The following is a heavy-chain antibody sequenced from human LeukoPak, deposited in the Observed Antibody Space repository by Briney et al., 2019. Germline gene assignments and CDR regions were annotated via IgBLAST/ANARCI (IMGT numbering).Heavy chain of an antibody. V-gene: IGHV3-74*01. CDR2: IDIDGRST. J-gene: IGHJ6*02. CDR3: ACGYSYVYGMDV. CDR1: GFTFSSYW. D-gene: IGHD5-18*01. Sequence: GGSLRLSCAASGFTFSSYWMHWVRQAPGKGLLWVSRIDIDGRSTIYADSVKGRFTISRDNAKKSLYLQMNSLRAEDTAVYYCACGYSYVYGMDVWGQGTTVTVSS.